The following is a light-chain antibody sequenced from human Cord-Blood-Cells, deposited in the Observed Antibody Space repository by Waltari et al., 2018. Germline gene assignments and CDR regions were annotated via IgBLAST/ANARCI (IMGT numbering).Light chain of an antibody. CDR3: CSYAGSSTGV. J-gene: IGLJ3*02. CDR2: EGS. V-gene: IGLV2-23*01. CDR1: SSDVGSDNL. Sequence: QSALTQPASVSGSPGPSITISCTGTSSDVGSDNLVSWYQQHPGKAPKLMIYEGSKRPSGVSNRFSGSKSGNTASLTISGLQAEDEADYYCCSYAGSSTGVFGGGTKLTVL.